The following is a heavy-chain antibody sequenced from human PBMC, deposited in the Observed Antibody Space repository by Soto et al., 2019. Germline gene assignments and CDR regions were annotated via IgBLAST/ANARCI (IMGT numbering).Heavy chain of an antibody. Sequence: SETLSLTCTVSGGSISGHYWIWIRQPPGEGMEWIGYIFYSGSTTYNNNPSLKSRVTISVDTSKNQFSLSLSSVTAADTAVYYCARVGSSGWSPDYWGQGTLVTVSS. CDR3: ARVGSSGWSPDY. CDR1: GGSISGHY. J-gene: IGHJ4*02. D-gene: IGHD6-19*01. CDR2: IFYSGSTTY. V-gene: IGHV4-59*11.